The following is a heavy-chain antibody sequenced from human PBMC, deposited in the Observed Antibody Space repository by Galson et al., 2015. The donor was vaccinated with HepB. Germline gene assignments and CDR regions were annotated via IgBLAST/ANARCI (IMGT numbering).Heavy chain of an antibody. CDR2: IKSETDGGTA. CDR1: GFSFRDAW. V-gene: IGHV3-15*01. Sequence: SLRLSCAASGFSFRDAWMSWVRQAPGKGLEWVGRIKSETDGGTADYPAPVQGRFSISRDDSENTLYLHMNSLKTEDTALYYCTTDPLVLSSVCATYFVAQGGRGYWGQGTLVTVSS. CDR3: TTDPLVLSSVCATYFVAQGGRGY. D-gene: IGHD3-22*01. J-gene: IGHJ4*02.